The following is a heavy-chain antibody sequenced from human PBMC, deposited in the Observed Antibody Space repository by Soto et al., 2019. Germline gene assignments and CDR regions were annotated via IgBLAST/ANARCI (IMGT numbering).Heavy chain of an antibody. CDR2: IWYDGSNK. Sequence: QVQLVESGGGVVQPGRSLRLSRAASGFTFSSYGMYWVRQAPGKGLEWVAVIWYDGSNKYYADSVKGRFTIPRDNSKNTLYLQMNSLRADDTAVYYCARDPGSSWYYFDYWGQGTLVTVSS. J-gene: IGHJ4*02. CDR3: ARDPGSSWYYFDY. V-gene: IGHV3-33*01. D-gene: IGHD6-13*01. CDR1: GFTFSSYG.